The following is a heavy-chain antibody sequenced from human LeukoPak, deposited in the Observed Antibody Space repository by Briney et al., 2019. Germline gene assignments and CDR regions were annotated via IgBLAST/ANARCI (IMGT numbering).Heavy chain of an antibody. V-gene: IGHV4-34*01. Sequence: SETLSLTCAVYGGSFSGYYWSWIRQPPGKGLEWIGEINHSGSTNYNPSLKSRVTISVDTSKNQFSLKLSSVTAADTAVYYCARRGPPRTLLRGVKSGWFDPWGQGTLVTVSS. D-gene: IGHD3-10*01. J-gene: IGHJ5*02. CDR3: ARRGPPRTLLRGVKSGWFDP. CDR2: INHSGST. CDR1: GGSFSGYY.